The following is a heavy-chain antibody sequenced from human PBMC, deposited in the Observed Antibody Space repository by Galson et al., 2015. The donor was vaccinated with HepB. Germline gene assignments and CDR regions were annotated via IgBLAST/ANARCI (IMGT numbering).Heavy chain of an antibody. CDR3: ASDLQYYYDSSGELYYYYGMDV. CDR1: GFTFSSYA. CDR2: TSGSGGST. J-gene: IGHJ6*02. V-gene: IGHV3-23*01. D-gene: IGHD3-22*01. Sequence: SLRLSCAASGFTFSSYAMSWVRQAPGKGLEWVSATSGSGGSTYYADSVKGRFTISRDNSKNTLYLQMNSLRAEDTAVYYCASDLQYYYDSSGELYYYYGMDVWGQGTTVTVSS.